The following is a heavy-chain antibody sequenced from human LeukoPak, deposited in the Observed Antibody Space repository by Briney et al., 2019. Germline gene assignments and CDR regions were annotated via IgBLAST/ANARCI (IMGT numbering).Heavy chain of an antibody. CDR1: GFSFSVYH. J-gene: IGHJ4*02. V-gene: IGHV3-11*04. Sequence: PGGSLRLSCAASGFSFSVYHMSWIRQAPGKGLEWVSYISGSGTAIDYADSVKGRFTTSRDNAKNSLYLQMNSLRAEDTAVYYCARDSVYPFDYWGQGTLVTVSS. CDR2: ISGSGTAI. CDR3: ARDSVYPFDY. D-gene: IGHD2-8*01.